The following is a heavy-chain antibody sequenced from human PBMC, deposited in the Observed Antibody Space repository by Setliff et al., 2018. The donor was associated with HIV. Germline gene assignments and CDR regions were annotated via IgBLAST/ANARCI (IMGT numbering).Heavy chain of an antibody. D-gene: IGHD3-10*01. CDR2: IYASGST. CDR3: ARVGASGVPSTMDYYYYMEV. J-gene: IGHJ6*03. V-gene: IGHV4-4*07. CDR1: GGSFSSSH. Sequence: SETLSLTCTVSGGSFSSSHWSWIRHRAGKGLAWIGHIYASGSTKYNPSLESRVTMSVDTSRTQFSLKLRSVTAADTAVYYCARVGASGVPSTMDYYYYMEVWGKGTTVTVSS.